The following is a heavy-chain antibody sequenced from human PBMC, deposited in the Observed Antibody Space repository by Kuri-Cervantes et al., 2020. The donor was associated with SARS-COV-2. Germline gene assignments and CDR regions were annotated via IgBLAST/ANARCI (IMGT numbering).Heavy chain of an antibody. D-gene: IGHD6-19*01. Sequence: SETLSLTCTVSGGSISSYYWSWNRQPPGKGLEWLGYIYYSGSTNYNPSLKSRVTISVDTSKNQFSLKLSSVTAADTAVYYCARDGAGVAVAGTSNWFDPWGQGTLVTVSS. CDR3: ARDGAGVAVAGTSNWFDP. CDR2: IYYSGST. J-gene: IGHJ5*02. CDR1: GGSISSYY. V-gene: IGHV4-59*01.